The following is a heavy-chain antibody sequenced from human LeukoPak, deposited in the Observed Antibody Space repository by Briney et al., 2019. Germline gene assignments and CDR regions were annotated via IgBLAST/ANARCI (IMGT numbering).Heavy chain of an antibody. CDR3: ARHRISDYDSGVSWCDP. D-gene: IGHD5-12*01. V-gene: IGHV5-51*01. Sequence: GESLKISCKGSEYSFTNYWIVWVRQMPGRGLEYMGFIYPGDSNTRYSPSFQGQVTISADKSISTAYLQWSSLKASDTAIYYCARHRISDYDSGVSWCDPWGQGTLVTVSS. CDR2: IYPGDSNT. J-gene: IGHJ5*02. CDR1: EYSFTNYW.